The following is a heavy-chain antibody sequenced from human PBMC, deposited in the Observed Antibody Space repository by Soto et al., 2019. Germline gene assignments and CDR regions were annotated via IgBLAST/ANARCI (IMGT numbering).Heavy chain of an antibody. CDR3: ARGYYPTVTTSEPNGMDV. CDR1: GYTFTSYA. D-gene: IGHD4-17*01. CDR2: INAGNGNT. J-gene: IGHJ6*02. Sequence: GASVKVSCKASGYTFTSYAMHWVRQAPGQRLEWMGWINAGNGNTKYSQKFQGRVTITRDTSASTAYMELSSLRSEDTAVYYCARGYYPTVTTSEPNGMDVWGQGTTVTVSS. V-gene: IGHV1-3*01.